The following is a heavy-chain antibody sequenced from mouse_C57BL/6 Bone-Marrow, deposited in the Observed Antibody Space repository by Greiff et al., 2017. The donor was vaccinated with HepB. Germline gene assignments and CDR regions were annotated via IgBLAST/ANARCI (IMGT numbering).Heavy chain of an antibody. CDR1: GYAFSSSW. CDR2: IYPGDGDT. Sequence: QVQLLQSGPELVKPGASVKISCKASGYAFSSSWMNWVKQRPGKGLEWIGRIYPGDGDTNYNGKFKGKATLTADKSSSTAYMQLSSLTSEDSAVYFCARWGGRDYGGQGTTLTVSS. J-gene: IGHJ2*01. D-gene: IGHD3-3*01. V-gene: IGHV1-82*01. CDR3: ARWGGRDY.